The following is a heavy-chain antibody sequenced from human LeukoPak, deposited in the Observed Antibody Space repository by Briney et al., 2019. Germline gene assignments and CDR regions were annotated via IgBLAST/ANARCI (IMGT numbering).Heavy chain of an antibody. J-gene: IGHJ4*02. CDR2: ISSSSTYE. V-gene: IGHV3-21*01. Sequence: PGGSLRLSCTVSGFNFKTYSMNWVRQAPGKGLEWVSSISSSSTYEYYADSVKGRFTISRDNAQNSLSLLMIGLRAEDMAVYYCARERESISEVGDRYFDSWGQGTLVTVFS. CDR3: ARERESISEVGDRYFDS. D-gene: IGHD2-21*01. CDR1: GFNFKTYS.